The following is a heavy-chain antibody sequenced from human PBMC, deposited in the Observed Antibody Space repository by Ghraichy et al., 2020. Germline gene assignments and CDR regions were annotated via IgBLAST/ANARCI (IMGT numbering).Heavy chain of an antibody. J-gene: IGHJ4*02. CDR1: GFTFSSYA. CDR3: AKWSDRVVAALDY. Sequence: GGSLRLSCAASGFTFSSYAMHWVRQAPGKGLEWVAVISYDGSNKYYADSVKGRFTISRDNSKNTLYLQMNSLRVEDTAVYYCAKWSDRVVAALDYWGQGTLVTVSS. D-gene: IGHD2-15*01. V-gene: IGHV3-30*04. CDR2: ISYDGSNK.